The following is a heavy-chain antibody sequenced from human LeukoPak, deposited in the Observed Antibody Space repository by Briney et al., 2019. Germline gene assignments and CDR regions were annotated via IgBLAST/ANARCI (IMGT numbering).Heavy chain of an antibody. Sequence: GGSLRLSCAASGFTFSNYWIHWVRQAPGKALVWVSRIDNAGSITTYADSVKGRFTISRDNAENALYLQMNSLRVEDTAVYYCVRSAFHAGSGNYYDYWGQGTLVTVSS. CDR3: VRSAFHAGSGNYYDY. D-gene: IGHD3-22*01. V-gene: IGHV3-74*03. CDR2: IDNAGSIT. J-gene: IGHJ4*02. CDR1: GFTFSNYW.